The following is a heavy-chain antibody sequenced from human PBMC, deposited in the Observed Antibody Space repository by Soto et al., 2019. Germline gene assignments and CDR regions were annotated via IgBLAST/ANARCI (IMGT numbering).Heavy chain of an antibody. CDR2: IYYSGST. Sequence: QVQLQESGPGLVKPSEILSLTCTVSGGSVSSGSYYWSWIRQPPGKGLEWIGYIYYSGSTNYNPSLKSRVTISVDTSKNQFSLKLSSVTAADTAVYYCARPLYSYGPMDVWGQGTTVTVSS. CDR3: ARPLYSYGPMDV. J-gene: IGHJ6*02. D-gene: IGHD5-18*01. V-gene: IGHV4-61*01. CDR1: GGSVSSGSYY.